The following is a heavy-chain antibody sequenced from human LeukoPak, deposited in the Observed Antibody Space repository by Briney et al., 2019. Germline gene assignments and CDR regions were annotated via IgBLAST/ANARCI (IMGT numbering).Heavy chain of an antibody. J-gene: IGHJ5*02. CDR1: GGSISSYY. D-gene: IGHD3-10*01. V-gene: IGHV4-59*01. CDR2: IYYSGST. Sequence: SETLSLTCTVSGGSISSYYWSWIRQPPGKGLERIGYIYYSGSTNYNPSLKSRVTISVDTSKNQFSLKLSSVTAADTAVYYCARGSYGSGSYLGLNWFDPWGQGTLVTVSS. CDR3: ARGSYGSGSYLGLNWFDP.